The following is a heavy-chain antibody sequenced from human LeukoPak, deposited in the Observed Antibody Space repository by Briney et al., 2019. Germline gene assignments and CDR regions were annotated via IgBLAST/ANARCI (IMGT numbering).Heavy chain of an antibody. CDR3: VRVKDGSGNYRYFDY. CDR1: GFTFSSYW. CDR2: INTDGNST. Sequence: GGSLRLSCAASGFTFSSYWMHWVRQAPGKGLVWVSRINTDGNSTNYADSLKGRFTISRDNAKNTLYLQMNNLRAEDTAVYYCVRVKDGSGNYRYFDYWGQGTLVTVSS. D-gene: IGHD3-10*01. V-gene: IGHV3-74*01. J-gene: IGHJ4*02.